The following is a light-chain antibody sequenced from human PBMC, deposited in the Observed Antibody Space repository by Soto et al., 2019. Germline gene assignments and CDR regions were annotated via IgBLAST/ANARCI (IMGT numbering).Light chain of an antibody. J-gene: IGKJ4*01. CDR2: GAS. CDR3: HHYGVSWLT. CDR1: QSVSSTS. Sequence: EIVLTQSPGTLSLSPGERATLSCRASQSVSSTSLAWYQQKPGQAPRLLMYGASSRATDIPDRFSGSGSGTDFTLTISRLEPADFAVYYCHHYGVSWLTFGGGTNVEIK. V-gene: IGKV3-20*01.